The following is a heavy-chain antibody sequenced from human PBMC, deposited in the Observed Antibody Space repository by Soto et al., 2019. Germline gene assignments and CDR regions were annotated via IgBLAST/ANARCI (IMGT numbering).Heavy chain of an antibody. V-gene: IGHV3-30-3*01. CDR1: GLTFSSYA. J-gene: IGHJ3*02. D-gene: IGHD3-10*01. CDR3: ARDSPASSSDYYGSGMSAFDI. CDR2: ISYDGSNK. Sequence: GGSLRLSCAASGLTFSSYAMHWVRQAPGKGLEWVAVISYDGSNKYYADSVKGRFTISRDNSKNTLYLQMNSLRAEDTAVYYCARDSPASSSDYYGSGMSAFDIWGQGTMVTVSS.